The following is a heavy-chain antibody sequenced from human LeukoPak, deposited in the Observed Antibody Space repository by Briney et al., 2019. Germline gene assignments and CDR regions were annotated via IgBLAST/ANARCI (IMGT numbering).Heavy chain of an antibody. D-gene: IGHD3-22*01. J-gene: IGHJ4*02. CDR1: GFSISNGYY. CDR3: GRYNSGYYYYFDY. V-gene: IGHV4-38-2*01. CDR2: IYHSGST. Sequence: PSETLSLTCAVSGFSISNGYYWGWIRQPPGQGLGWIGSIYHSGSTYYNPSLKSRVTISVDTSKNQFSLKLSSVTAADTAVYYCGRYNSGYYYYFDYWGQGTLVTVSS.